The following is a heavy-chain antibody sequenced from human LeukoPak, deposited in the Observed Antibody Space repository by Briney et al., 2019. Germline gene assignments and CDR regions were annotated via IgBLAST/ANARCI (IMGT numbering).Heavy chain of an antibody. J-gene: IGHJ4*02. V-gene: IGHV4-34*01. CDR2: INHSGST. CDR1: GGSFSGYY. CDR3: ARDLGSGRNY. Sequence: SETLSLTCAVYGGSFSGYYWSWIRQPPGKGLEWIGEINHSGSTNYNPSLKSRVTISVDTSKNQFSLKLSSVTAADTAVYYCARDLGSGRNYWGQGTLVTVSS. D-gene: IGHD6-19*01.